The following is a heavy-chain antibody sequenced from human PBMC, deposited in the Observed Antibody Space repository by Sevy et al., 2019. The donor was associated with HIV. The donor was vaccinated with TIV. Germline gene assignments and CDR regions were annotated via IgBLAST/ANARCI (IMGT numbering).Heavy chain of an antibody. V-gene: IGHV3-21*01. J-gene: IGHJ2*01. CDR1: GFTFSSYS. Sequence: GGSLRLSCAASGFTFSSYSMNWVRQAPGKGLEWVSSISSSSSYIYYADSVKGRFTISRDNAKNSLYLQMNSLRAEDTAVYYCARDGSPYYDILTGYPRYFDLWGRGTLVTVSS. CDR2: ISSSSSYI. D-gene: IGHD3-9*01. CDR3: ARDGSPYYDILTGYPRYFDL.